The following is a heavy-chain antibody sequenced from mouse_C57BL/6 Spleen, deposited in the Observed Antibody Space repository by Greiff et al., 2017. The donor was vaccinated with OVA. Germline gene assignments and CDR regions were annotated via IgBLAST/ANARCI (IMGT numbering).Heavy chain of an antibody. V-gene: IGHV3-6*01. D-gene: IGHD1-2*01. CDR3: ASYGVRYFDV. CDR2: ISYDGSN. CDR1: GYSITSGYY. J-gene: IGHJ1*03. Sequence: ESGPGLVKPSQSLSLTCSVPGYSITSGYYWNWIRQFPGNKLEWMGYISYDGSNNYNPSLKNRISITRDTSKNQFFLKLNSVTTEDTATYYCASYGVRYFDVWGTGTTVTVSS.